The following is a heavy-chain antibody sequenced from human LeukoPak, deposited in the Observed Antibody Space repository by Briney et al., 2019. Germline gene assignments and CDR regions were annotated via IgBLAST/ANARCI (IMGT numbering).Heavy chain of an antibody. J-gene: IGHJ6*03. V-gene: IGHV4-34*01. D-gene: IGHD3-22*01. CDR1: GGSFSSYY. CDR3: ARGRQDVTMIVVVMTAVSYYLDV. CDR2: MNPSGST. Sequence: SETLSLTCAVYGGSFSSYYWTWIRQTPEKGLEWIGEMNPSGSTNYNPSLKGRVTISVDTSKNQFSLELSSVTAADTAVYYCARGRQDVTMIVVVMTAVSYYLDVWGKGTTVTVS.